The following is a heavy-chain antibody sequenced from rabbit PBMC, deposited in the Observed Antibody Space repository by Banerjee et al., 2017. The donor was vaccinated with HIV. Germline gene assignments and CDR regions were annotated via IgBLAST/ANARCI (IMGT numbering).Heavy chain of an antibody. J-gene: IGHJ6*01. V-gene: IGHV1S45*01. D-gene: IGHD1-1*01. CDR1: GFSFSNKYV. CDR3: AGELDAVIGWNFGL. Sequence: QEQLEESGGGLVQPEGSLTLTCTASGFSFSNKYVMCWVRQAPGKGLEWIACINTSSGNTVYASRGKKGFTITKTSSTTMTLQKTSRTAADTTAYYCAGELDAVIGWNFGLWGPGTLVTVS. CDR2: INTSSGNT.